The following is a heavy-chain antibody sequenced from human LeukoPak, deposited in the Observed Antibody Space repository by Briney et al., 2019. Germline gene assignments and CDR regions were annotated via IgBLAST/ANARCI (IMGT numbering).Heavy chain of an antibody. CDR1: GFTFSSYG. Sequence: GESLRLSCAASGFTFSSYGMHWVRQAPGKGLEWVAVISYDGSNKYYADSVKGRFTISRDNSKNTLYLQMNSLRAEDTAVYYCAPTGGYSGYDYGIDYWGQGTLVTVSS. J-gene: IGHJ4*02. V-gene: IGHV3-30*03. D-gene: IGHD5-12*01. CDR2: ISYDGSNK. CDR3: APTGGYSGYDYGIDY.